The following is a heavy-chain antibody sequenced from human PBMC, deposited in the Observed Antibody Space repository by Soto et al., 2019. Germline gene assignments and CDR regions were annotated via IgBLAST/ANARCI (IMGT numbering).Heavy chain of an antibody. CDR1: GDSINTPHYY. CDR3: VRGYYDDNSAWPPGE. CDR2: IYYSGST. V-gene: IGHV4-30-4*02. Sequence: PSDTLSLTCTVSGDSINTPHYYWSGILHSPGKGLEWIGYIYYSGSTYYNSTLRSRVIISEDTPNNQFSLKLAYLTAADTAVYYCVRGYYDDNSAWPPGEWGPGKLVTVSS. D-gene: IGHD3-22*01. J-gene: IGHJ4*01.